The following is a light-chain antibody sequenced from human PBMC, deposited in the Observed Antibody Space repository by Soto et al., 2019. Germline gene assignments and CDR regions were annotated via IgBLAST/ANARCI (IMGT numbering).Light chain of an antibody. CDR3: SSYTSSSTLEVV. J-gene: IGLJ2*01. CDR1: SSDVGGYNY. Sequence: QSALTQPASVYGSPGQSITISCTGTSSDVGGYNYVSWYQQHPGKAPKLMIYDVSNRPSGVSNRFSGSKSGNTASLTISGLQAEDDADYYCSSYTSSSTLEVVFGGGTKVTVL. CDR2: DVS. V-gene: IGLV2-14*01.